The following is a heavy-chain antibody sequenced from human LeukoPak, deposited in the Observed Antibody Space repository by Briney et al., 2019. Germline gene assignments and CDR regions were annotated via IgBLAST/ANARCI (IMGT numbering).Heavy chain of an antibody. CDR3: ATQTYYYDSSGYYSFDY. V-gene: IGHV1-69*05. D-gene: IGHD3-22*01. CDR2: IIPIFSTA. CDR1: GGTFSSYA. Sequence: SVKVSCKASGGTFSSYAISWVRQAPGQGLEWMGGIIPIFSTANYAQKFQGRVTITTDESTSTAYMELSSLRSEDTAVYYCATQTYYYDSSGYYSFDYWGQGTLVTVSS. J-gene: IGHJ4*02.